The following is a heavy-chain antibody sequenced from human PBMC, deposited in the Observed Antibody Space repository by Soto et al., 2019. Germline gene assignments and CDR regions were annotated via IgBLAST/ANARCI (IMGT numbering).Heavy chain of an antibody. CDR3: ARAWNRFDY. J-gene: IGHJ4*02. D-gene: IGHD1-1*01. Sequence: PSETLSLTCAVYGGSFSGYYWSWIRQPPGKGLEWIGEINHSGSTNYNPSLRSRVTISVDTSKNQFSLKLSSVTAADTAVYYCARAWNRFDYWGQGTLVTVSS. CDR2: INHSGST. V-gene: IGHV4-34*01. CDR1: GGSFSGYY.